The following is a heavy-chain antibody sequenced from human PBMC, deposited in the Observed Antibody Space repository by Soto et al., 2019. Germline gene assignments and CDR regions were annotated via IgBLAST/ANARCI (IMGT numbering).Heavy chain of an antibody. CDR2: ISYDGSNK. V-gene: IGHV3-30-3*01. CDR1: GFTFSSYA. CDR3: ARGGRDLTGTLVPFDY. D-gene: IGHD1-7*01. Sequence: GGSLRLSCAASGFTFSSYAMHWVRQAPGKGLEWVAVISYDGSNKYYADSVKGRFTISRDNSKNTLYLQMNSLRAEDTAVYYCARGGRDLTGTLVPFDYWGQGTLVTVSS. J-gene: IGHJ4*02.